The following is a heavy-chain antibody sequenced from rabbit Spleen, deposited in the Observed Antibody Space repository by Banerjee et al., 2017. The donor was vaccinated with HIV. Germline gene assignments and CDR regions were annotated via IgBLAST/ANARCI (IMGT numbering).Heavy chain of an antibody. D-gene: IGHD2-1*01. V-gene: IGHV1S45*01. Sequence: QQQLVESGGGLVKPGASLTLTCTASGFTISISDWIYWVRQAPGKGLEWIGYIDPVFGTTHYASWAKGRFTISKTSSTTVTLQMTSLTVADTATYVCAREKAGDQGYDLWGPGTLVTVS. CDR1: GFTISISDW. CDR2: IDPVFGTT. J-gene: IGHJ4*01. CDR3: AREKAGDQGYDL.